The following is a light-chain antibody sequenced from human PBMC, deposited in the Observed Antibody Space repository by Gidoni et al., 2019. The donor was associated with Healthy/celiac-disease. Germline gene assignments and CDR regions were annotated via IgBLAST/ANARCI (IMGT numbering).Light chain of an antibody. Sequence: IVITQSPLSLPVTPGEPASISCRSSQSLLHSNGYNYLDWYLQKPGQSPQLLIYLGSNRASGVPDRFSRSGSGTDFTLKISRVEAEDVGVYYCMQALQTPTFGGGTKVEIK. J-gene: IGKJ4*01. V-gene: IGKV2-28*01. CDR3: MQALQTPT. CDR2: LGS. CDR1: QSLLHSNGYNY.